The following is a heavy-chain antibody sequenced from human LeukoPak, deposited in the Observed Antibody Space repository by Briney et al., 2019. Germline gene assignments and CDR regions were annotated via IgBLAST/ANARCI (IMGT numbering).Heavy chain of an antibody. CDR1: GYTFTSYG. V-gene: IGHV1-18*01. CDR3: ARDRGVGGYGMDV. J-gene: IGHJ6*02. Sequence: ASVKFSCKASGYTFTSYGISWLRQPPGQGLEWMGWISAYNGNTNYAQKLQGRVTMTTDTSTSTAYMELRSLRSDDTAVYYCARDRGVGGYGMDVWGQGTTVTVSS. D-gene: IGHD3-3*01. CDR2: ISAYNGNT.